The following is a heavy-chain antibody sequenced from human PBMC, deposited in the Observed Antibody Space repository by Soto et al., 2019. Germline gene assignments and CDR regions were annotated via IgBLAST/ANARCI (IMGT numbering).Heavy chain of an antibody. V-gene: IGHV1-8*01. CDR1: GYTFTSYD. D-gene: IGHD3-10*01. CDR3: ARGPVLLWFGELRYYYYYYIDV. J-gene: IGHJ6*03. Sequence: QVQLVQSGAEVKKPGASVKVSCKASGYTFTSYDINWVRQATGQGLEWMGWMNPNSGNTGSAQKFQGRVSMTRNTSISTAHMDLSSLRSEDAAVYYCARGPVLLWFGELRYYYYYYIDVWCKGTTVTVSS. CDR2: MNPNSGNT.